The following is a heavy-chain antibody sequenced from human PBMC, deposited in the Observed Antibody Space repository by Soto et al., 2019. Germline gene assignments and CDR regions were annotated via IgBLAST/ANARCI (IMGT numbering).Heavy chain of an antibody. Sequence: EVQLVESGGGLVQPGGSLRLSCAASGFTFSNYWMSWVRQTPGKGLEWVANIKEDGSDKYYVDSVKGRFTISRDNAKDSLFLQMNSLRAEDTAVYFCARGWGANSSTWGDYWGQGILVTVSS. CDR1: GFTFSNYW. D-gene: IGHD2-2*01. V-gene: IGHV3-7*03. CDR2: IKEDGSDK. J-gene: IGHJ4*02. CDR3: ARGWGANSSTWGDY.